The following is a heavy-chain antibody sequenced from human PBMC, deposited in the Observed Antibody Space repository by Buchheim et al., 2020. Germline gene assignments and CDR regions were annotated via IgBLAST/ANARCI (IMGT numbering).Heavy chain of an antibody. CDR3: ARLGYYYDSSGYYQTHFDY. J-gene: IGHJ4*02. CDR2: IYYSGST. CDR1: GGSISSYY. Sequence: QVQLQESGPGLVKPSETLSLTCTVSGGSISSYYWSWIRQPPGKGLEWIGYIYYSGSTNYNPSLKSRVTISVDTSKNQFSLKLSSVTAADTAVYYCARLGYYYDSSGYYQTHFDYWGQGTL. D-gene: IGHD3-22*01. V-gene: IGHV4-59*01.